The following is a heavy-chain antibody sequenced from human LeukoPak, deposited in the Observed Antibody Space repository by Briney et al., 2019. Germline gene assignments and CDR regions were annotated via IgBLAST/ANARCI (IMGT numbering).Heavy chain of an antibody. CDR2: INPSGGST. D-gene: IGHD5-18*01. CDR1: GYTFTGYY. V-gene: IGHV1-46*01. Sequence: ASVKVSCKASGYTFTGYYMHWVRQAPGQGLEWMGIINPSGGSTTYAQKFQGRVTMTRDTSTSTVYMELSSLRSEDTAVYYCARVLNSYGYHYWGQGTLVTVSS. CDR3: ARVLNSYGYHY. J-gene: IGHJ4*02.